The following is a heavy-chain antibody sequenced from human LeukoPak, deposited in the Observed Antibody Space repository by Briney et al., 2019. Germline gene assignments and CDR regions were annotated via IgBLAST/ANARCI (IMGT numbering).Heavy chain of an antibody. V-gene: IGHV4-39*07. D-gene: IGHD3-10*01. J-gene: IGHJ5*02. Sequence: PSETLSLTCTVSGGSISSSSYYWGWIRQPPGKGLEWIGSIYYSGSTNYNPSLKSRVTISVDTSKNQFSLKLSSVTAADTAVYYCARRLGAFTMVRGVITPGLWFDPWGQGTLVTVSS. CDR2: IYYSGST. CDR1: GGSISSSSYY. CDR3: ARRLGAFTMVRGVITPGLWFDP.